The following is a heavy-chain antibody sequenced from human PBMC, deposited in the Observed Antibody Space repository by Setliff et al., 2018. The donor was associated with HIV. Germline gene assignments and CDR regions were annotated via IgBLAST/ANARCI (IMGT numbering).Heavy chain of an antibody. D-gene: IGHD6-19*01. CDR3: ARLSKSTSGWDNWFDP. Sequence: GESLKISCKASGYTFTTYWIGWVRQMPGKGLEWMGIIYPADSDTTYSPSFQGQVTISVDRSISTAYLQWSNLKASDTAMYYCARLSKSTSGWDNWFDPWGQGTLVTVS. CDR1: GYTFTTYW. J-gene: IGHJ5*02. V-gene: IGHV5-51*01. CDR2: IYPADSDT.